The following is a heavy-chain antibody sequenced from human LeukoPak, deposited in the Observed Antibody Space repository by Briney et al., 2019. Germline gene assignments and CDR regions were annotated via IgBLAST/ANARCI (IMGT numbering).Heavy chain of an antibody. Sequence: GASVKVSCKASGYTFTSNGIIWVRQAPGQGLEWMGWINLNNDNTGYGQTFQGRLTMTTDTSTSTIFMELRSLRSDDTAVYYCARVYGYYYYYMDVWGEGTTVTVSS. CDR2: INLNNDNT. J-gene: IGHJ6*03. CDR3: ARVYGYYYYYMDV. CDR1: GYTFTSNG. V-gene: IGHV1-18*01. D-gene: IGHD4-17*01.